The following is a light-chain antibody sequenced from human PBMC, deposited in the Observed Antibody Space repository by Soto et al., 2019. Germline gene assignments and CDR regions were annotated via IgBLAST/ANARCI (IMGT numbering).Light chain of an antibody. V-gene: IGKV1-9*01. CDR1: QGISNY. Sequence: DIQLTQSPSFLSASVGDRVTITCRASQGISNYLAWYQQKPGKAPKLLIYAASTLQSGFPSRFSGSGSGTECTLTISSLQPEDFATYFCQKLNSDLTFGGGTKVEIK. J-gene: IGKJ4*01. CDR2: AAS. CDR3: QKLNSDLT.